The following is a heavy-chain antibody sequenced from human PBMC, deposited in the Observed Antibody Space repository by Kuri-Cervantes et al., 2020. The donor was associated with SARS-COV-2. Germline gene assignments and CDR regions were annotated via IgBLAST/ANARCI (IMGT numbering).Heavy chain of an antibody. CDR3: AREQTLSYDFWSGYYQEHYYMDV. CDR2: IIPIFGTA. D-gene: IGHD3-3*01. Sequence: SVKVSCKASGGTFSSYAISWVRQAPGQGLEWMGGIIPIFGTASYAQKFQGRVTMTRDTSTSTVYMELSSLRSEDTAVYYCAREQTLSYDFWSGYYQEHYYMDVWGKGTTVTVSS. CDR1: GGTFSSYA. J-gene: IGHJ6*03. V-gene: IGHV1-69*05.